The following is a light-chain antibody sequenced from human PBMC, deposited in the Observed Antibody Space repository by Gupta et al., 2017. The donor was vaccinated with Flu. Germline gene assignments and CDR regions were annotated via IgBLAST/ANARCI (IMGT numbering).Light chain of an antibody. CDR2: TNN. J-gene: IGLJ3*02. CDR3: ATWDDSLSGWV. V-gene: IGLV1-47*01. CDR1: STSTGTNY. Sequence: QSVVPQPPSASGTPGPRVTISCSGASTSTGTNYVYWYQQLPGTAPNLLIYTNNQRPSGVPDRFSGSKSGTSASLAISGLRSEDEADYYCATWDDSLSGWVFGGGTKLTVL.